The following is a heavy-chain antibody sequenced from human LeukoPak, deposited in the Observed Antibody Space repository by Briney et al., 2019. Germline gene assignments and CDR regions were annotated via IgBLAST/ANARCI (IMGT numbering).Heavy chain of an antibody. CDR1: GGSISSYY. J-gene: IGHJ4*02. V-gene: IGHV4-59*08. CDR3: ARHLLGGYGDYLAVFDY. D-gene: IGHD4-17*01. Sequence: SETLSLTCTLSGGSISSYYWSWIRQPPGKGLEWIGYIYYSGSTNYNPSLKSRVTISVDTSKNQFSLKLSSVTAADTAVYYCARHLLGGYGDYLAVFDYWGQGTLVTVSS. CDR2: IYYSGST.